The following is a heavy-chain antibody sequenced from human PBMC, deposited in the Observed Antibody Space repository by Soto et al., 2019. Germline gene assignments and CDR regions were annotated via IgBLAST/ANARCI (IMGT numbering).Heavy chain of an antibody. CDR2: TFSGGNT. V-gene: IGHV3-53*02. D-gene: IGHD2-21*01. J-gene: IGHJ6*02. CDR3: ARKPPSAIQGWAFGMDV. CDR1: GFSISSNY. Sequence: ELQLVETGGGLIQTGGSLRLSCAASGFSISSNYIAWVRQPPGKGLEWVSTTFSGGNTEYAASVKGRCSISRHNYKNTLYLQMDNLRVEDTAVYYCARKPPSAIQGWAFGMDVWGQGTTVSVSS.